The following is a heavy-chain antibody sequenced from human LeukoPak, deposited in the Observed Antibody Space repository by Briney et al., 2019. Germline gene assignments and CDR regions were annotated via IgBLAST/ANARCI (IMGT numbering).Heavy chain of an antibody. CDR2: IIPIFGTA. J-gene: IGHJ4*02. Sequence: ASVKVSCKASGGTFSSYAISWVRQAPGQGLEWMGRIIPIFGTANYAQKFQGRVTITTDESTSTAYTELSSLRSEDTAVYYCARDYGWSSWYEKEAPYYFDYWGQGTLVTVSS. V-gene: IGHV1-69*05. D-gene: IGHD6-13*01. CDR1: GGTFSSYA. CDR3: ARDYGWSSWYEKEAPYYFDY.